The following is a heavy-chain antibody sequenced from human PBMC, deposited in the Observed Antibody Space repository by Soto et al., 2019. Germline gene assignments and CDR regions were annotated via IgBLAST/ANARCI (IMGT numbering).Heavy chain of an antibody. V-gene: IGHV3-30-3*01. D-gene: IGHD3-16*01. J-gene: IGHJ4*02. CDR1: GFTFNSYA. Sequence: GGSLRLSCAASGFTFNSYAMHWVRQAPGKGLEWVAVISYDGSNKYYADSAKGRFTISRDNSKNTLYLQMNSLRAEDTAVYYCAREGAYTPHFDYWGQGTLVTVSS. CDR2: ISYDGSNK. CDR3: AREGAYTPHFDY.